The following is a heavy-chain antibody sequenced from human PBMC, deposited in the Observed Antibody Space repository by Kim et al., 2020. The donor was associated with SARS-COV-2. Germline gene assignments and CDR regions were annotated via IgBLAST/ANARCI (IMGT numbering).Heavy chain of an antibody. CDR3: ARGRGTTMVATHAFDI. CDR1: GFMFSTQS. V-gene: IGHV3-48*04. CDR2: IRSSGTIV. D-gene: IGHD3-10*01. J-gene: IGHJ3*02. Sequence: GGSLRLSCAASGFMFSTQSMNWVRQAPGKGLEWVAYIRSSGTIVYYADSVKGRFTISRDNAKNSLYLQMNTLRADDTPVYYCARGRGTTMVATHAFDIWGQGTRVTVSS.